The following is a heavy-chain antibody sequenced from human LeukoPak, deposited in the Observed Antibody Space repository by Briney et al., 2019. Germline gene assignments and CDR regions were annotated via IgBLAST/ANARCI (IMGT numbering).Heavy chain of an antibody. CDR2: MSSSGST. D-gene: IGHD3/OR15-3a*01. V-gene: IGHV4-4*07. J-gene: IGHJ2*01. CDR1: GASISLYY. CDR3: ARDSRTEKPWYFDL. Sequence: KPSETLSLTCTVSGASISLYYWSWIRQPAGKGLEWIGRMSSSGSTNYNPSLKSRVTMSVDTSKNQFPLDLSSVTAADTAVYYCARDSRTEKPWYFDLWGRGTLVTVSS.